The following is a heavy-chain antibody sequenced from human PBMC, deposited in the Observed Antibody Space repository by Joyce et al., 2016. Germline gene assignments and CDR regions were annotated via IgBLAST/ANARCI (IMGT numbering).Heavy chain of an antibody. CDR3: ARDNFVLVPASNGFDY. J-gene: IGHJ4*02. Sequence: LQLQESGPGLVKPSETLSLTCTVSGGSISSSSFSWAWIRQPPGKGLEWIGTIYYTRNTYYNSSLKSRVTISVDTPKNQFSLKMSSVTAADTAVYYCARDNFVLVPASNGFDYWGQGTLAIVSS. D-gene: IGHD2-2*01. V-gene: IGHV4-39*07. CDR2: IYYTRNT. CDR1: GGSISSSSFS.